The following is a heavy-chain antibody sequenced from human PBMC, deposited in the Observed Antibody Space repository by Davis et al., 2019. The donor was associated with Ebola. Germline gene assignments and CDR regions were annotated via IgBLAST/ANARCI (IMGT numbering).Heavy chain of an antibody. J-gene: IGHJ5*01. D-gene: IGHD3-22*01. CDR3: ARHAVVTQNLDS. CDR2: IIPIFGTT. V-gene: IGHV1-69*13. CDR1: GYTFTDYY. Sequence: SVKVSCKASGYTFTDYYMHWVRQAPGQGLEWMGGIIPIFGTTNYAQKFQGRVTITADESTGTGYMELSGLRSEDTALYYCARHAVVTQNLDSWGQGTLVTVSS.